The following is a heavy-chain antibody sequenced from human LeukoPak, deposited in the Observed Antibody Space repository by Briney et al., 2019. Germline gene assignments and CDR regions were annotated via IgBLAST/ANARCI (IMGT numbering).Heavy chain of an antibody. J-gene: IGHJ6*03. CDR3: ARVAAAGTGIFVNFYYSMDI. CDR2: IKQDGSEK. D-gene: IGHD6-13*01. V-gene: IGHV3-7*01. Sequence: GGSLSLSCVASGFTFSSRDWMTWVRQAAEEGLEWVANIKQDGSEKNYVDSVKGRFTISRSNTKNSVNLQMNSLRVEDTAVYYCARVAAAGTGIFVNFYYSMDIWGKGTTVTVSS. CDR1: GFTFSSRDW.